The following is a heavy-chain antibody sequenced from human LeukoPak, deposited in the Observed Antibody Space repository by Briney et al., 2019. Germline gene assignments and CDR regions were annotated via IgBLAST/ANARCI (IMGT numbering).Heavy chain of an antibody. CDR2: ISYSEST. CDR3: ARRGSGGRSFDI. J-gene: IGHJ3*02. D-gene: IGHD2-15*01. Sequence: KPSETLSLTCTVSGGSVSSGSYYWTWIRQPPGKGLEWIGYISYSESTNYNPSLKSRVTISVDTSKIQFSLNLNSVTAADTAVYYCARRGSGGRSFDIWGQGTMVTVSS. V-gene: IGHV4-61*01. CDR1: GGSVSSGSYY.